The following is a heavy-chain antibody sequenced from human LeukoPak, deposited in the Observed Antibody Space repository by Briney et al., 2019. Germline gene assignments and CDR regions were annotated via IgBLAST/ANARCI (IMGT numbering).Heavy chain of an antibody. V-gene: IGHV3-9*01. Sequence: GGSLRLSCAASGFTFDDYAMHWVRQAPGKGLEWVSGISWNSGSIGYADSVKGRFTISRHNSKNTLYLQMNSLRAEDTAVYYCARSSGYSDANYYYYYGMDVWGQGTTVTISS. D-gene: IGHD3-3*01. CDR3: ARSSGYSDANYYYYYGMDV. CDR2: ISWNSGSI. J-gene: IGHJ6*02. CDR1: GFTFDDYA.